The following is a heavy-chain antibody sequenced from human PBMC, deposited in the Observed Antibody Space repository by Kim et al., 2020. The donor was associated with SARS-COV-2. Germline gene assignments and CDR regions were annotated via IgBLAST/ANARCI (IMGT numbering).Heavy chain of an antibody. Sequence: GGSLRLSCATSGFSFSAYDMNWVRQAPGKGLEWLSFITKSSTTIYYADSVKGLFTISRDNAKNSLYLQMNSLRDEDTAVYYCVRDRMGGAFDVWGQGTMV. D-gene: IGHD3-16*01. CDR1: GFSFSAYD. CDR2: ITKSSTTI. V-gene: IGHV3-48*02. J-gene: IGHJ3*01. CDR3: VRDRMGGAFDV.